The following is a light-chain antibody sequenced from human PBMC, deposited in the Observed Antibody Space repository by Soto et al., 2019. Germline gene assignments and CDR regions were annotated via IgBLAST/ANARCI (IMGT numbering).Light chain of an antibody. CDR2: DAS. J-gene: IGKJ1*01. V-gene: IGKV1-5*01. CDR1: QSISSW. Sequence: DIQMTQSPSTLSASVGARVTITCRASQSISSWLAWYQQKPGKAPKLLIYDASSLEGGVPSRFSGSGSGTEFTLTISSLQPDDFATDYCQHYNSYSRTFGQGTKVEIK. CDR3: QHYNSYSRT.